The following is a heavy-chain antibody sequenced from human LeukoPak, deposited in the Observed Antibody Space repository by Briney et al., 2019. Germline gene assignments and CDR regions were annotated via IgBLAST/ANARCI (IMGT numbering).Heavy chain of an antibody. V-gene: IGHV3-7*01. CDR1: GFTFSSYW. D-gene: IGHD3-22*01. CDR2: IKQDGSEK. J-gene: IGHJ3*02. CDR3: ARDYYDSSGYEDVGAFDI. Sequence: GGSLRLSCAASGFTFSSYWMSWVRQAPGKGLEWVANIKQDGSEKNYVDSVKGRFTISRDSAKNSLYLQMNSLRAEDTAVYYCARDYYDSSGYEDVGAFDIWGQGTMVTVSS.